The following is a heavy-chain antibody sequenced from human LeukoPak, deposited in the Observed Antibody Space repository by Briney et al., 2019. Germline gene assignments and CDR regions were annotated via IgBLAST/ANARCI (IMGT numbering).Heavy chain of an antibody. CDR3: ATDFGGTNFDY. CDR1: GYTFTGYY. D-gene: IGHD4-23*01. V-gene: IGHV1-2*02. CDR2: INPNSGGT. J-gene: IGHJ4*02. Sequence: DSVKVSCKASGYTFTGYYMHWARQAPGQGLELMGWINPNSGGTNYAQKFQGRVTMTRDTSISTAYMELSRLRSDDTAVYYCATDFGGTNFDYWGQGTLVTVSS.